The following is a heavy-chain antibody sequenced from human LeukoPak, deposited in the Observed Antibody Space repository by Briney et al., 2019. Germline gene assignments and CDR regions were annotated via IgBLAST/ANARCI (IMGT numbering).Heavy chain of an antibody. J-gene: IGHJ4*02. CDR1: GYTFITYG. V-gene: IGHV1-18*01. CDR3: ARTVTTSSYYFDY. D-gene: IGHD4-17*01. Sequence: GASVKVSCKASGYTFITYGVSWVRQAPGQGLEWMGWISGYDGNTNYAQKLRGRVTMTTDTSTSTAYMDLRSLRSDDTALYYCARTVTTSSYYFDYWGQGTLVTVSS. CDR2: ISGYDGNT.